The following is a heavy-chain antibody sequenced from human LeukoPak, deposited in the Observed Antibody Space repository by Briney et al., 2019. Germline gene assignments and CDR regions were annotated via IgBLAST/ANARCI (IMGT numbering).Heavy chain of an antibody. V-gene: IGHV1-8*01. D-gene: IGHD1-26*01. CDR2: MNPNSGNT. CDR1: GYTFTSYD. CDR3: ARGSLLTLYSGSSHNWFDP. Sequence: ASVKVSCKASGYTFTSYDINWVRQATGQGLEWMGWMNPNSGNTGYAQKFQGRVTMTRNTSISTAYMELSSLRSEDPAVYYCARGSLLTLYSGSSHNWFDPWGQGTLVTVSS. J-gene: IGHJ5*02.